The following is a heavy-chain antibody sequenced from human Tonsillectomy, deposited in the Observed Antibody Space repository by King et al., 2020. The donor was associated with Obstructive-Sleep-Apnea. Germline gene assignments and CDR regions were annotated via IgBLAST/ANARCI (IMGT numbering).Heavy chain of an antibody. J-gene: IGHJ3*02. Sequence: VQLQESGPGLVKPSETLSLTCTVSGDSIGSRYWSWIRLPPGKRPEWIGLIHNSGTTKYNPSLESRATISVDTTKNQLSLKLSSVTSADTAVYYCARQTDHSAGWWDAFEIWGRGTKVTVSS. CDR1: GDSIGSRY. CDR2: IHNSGTT. CDR3: ARQTDHSAGWWDAFEI. V-gene: IGHV4-59*11. D-gene: IGHD6-19*01.